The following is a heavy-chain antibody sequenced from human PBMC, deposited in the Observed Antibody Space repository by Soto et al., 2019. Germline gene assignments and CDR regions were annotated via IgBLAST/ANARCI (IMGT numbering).Heavy chain of an antibody. V-gene: IGHV1-18*04. CDR1: GFGLINDG. Sequence: GASVKVSCKASGFGLINDGFTWVRQAPGQGLEWMGWISAYNGNTIYAQNLQVRLTMTIDTSTITANMELSMLRSDKTAVHYCARLGVTTSVYYYTMDVWGQGTTVPSPQ. CDR3: ARLGVTTSVYYYTMDV. CDR2: ISAYNGNT. D-gene: IGHD4-4*01. J-gene: IGHJ6*01.